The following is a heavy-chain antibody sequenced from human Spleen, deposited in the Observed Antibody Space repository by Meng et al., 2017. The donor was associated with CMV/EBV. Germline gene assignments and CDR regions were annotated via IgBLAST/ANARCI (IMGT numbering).Heavy chain of an antibody. V-gene: IGHV3-66*02. D-gene: IGHD3-16*01. CDR1: GFTVSSNY. CDR2: IYAGGTT. J-gene: IGHJ4*02. Sequence: ETLSLTCAASGFTVSSNYMSWVRQAPGKGLEWVSHIYAGGTTHYADSVKGRFSISRDNSKNTLYLQMNSLTAEDTAVYYCARAIRESWRDYVGGSGFDLWGQGPLVTVSS. CDR3: ARAIRESWRDYVGGSGFDL.